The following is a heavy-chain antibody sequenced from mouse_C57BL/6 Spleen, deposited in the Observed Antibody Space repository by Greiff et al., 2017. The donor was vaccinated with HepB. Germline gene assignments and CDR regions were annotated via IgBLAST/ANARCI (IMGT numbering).Heavy chain of an antibody. Sequence: VQLQQSGPELVKPGASVKISCKASGYTFTDYYMNWVKQSHGKSLEWIGDINPNNGGTSYNQKFKGKATLTVDKSSSTAYMELRSLTSEDSAVYYCARGNDGYGWYFDVWGTGTTVTVSS. CDR3: ARGNDGYGWYFDV. CDR2: INPNNGGT. J-gene: IGHJ1*03. V-gene: IGHV1-26*01. CDR1: GYTFTDYY. D-gene: IGHD2-3*01.